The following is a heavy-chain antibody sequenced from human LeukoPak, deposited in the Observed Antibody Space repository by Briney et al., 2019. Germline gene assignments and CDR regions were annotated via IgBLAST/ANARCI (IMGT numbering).Heavy chain of an antibody. V-gene: IGHV3-15*01. CDR1: GFTFSDAW. Sequence: GWSLRLSCAASGFTFSDAWMSWVRQAPGKGLEWVGRIISKAGGETTDYAAPVKGRFIISRDDSKNTLYLQMNSLKTEDTAVYYCTTDLYYYDSSGYQLRIFDYWGQGTLVTVSS. CDR3: TTDLYYYDSSGYQLRIFDY. J-gene: IGHJ4*02. CDR2: IISKAGGETT. D-gene: IGHD3-22*01.